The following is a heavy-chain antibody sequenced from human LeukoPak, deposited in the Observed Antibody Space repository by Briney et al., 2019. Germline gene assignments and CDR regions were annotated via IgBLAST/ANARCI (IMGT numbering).Heavy chain of an antibody. Sequence: ASVKVSCKVSGYTLTELSMHWVRQAPGKGLEWMGGFDPEDGETIHAQKFQGRVTMTEDTSTDTAYMELSSLRSEDTAVYYCATGYGPMVQGVIIYYWGQGTLVTISS. V-gene: IGHV1-24*01. CDR1: GYTLTELS. D-gene: IGHD3-10*01. CDR3: ATGYGPMVQGVIIYY. J-gene: IGHJ4*02. CDR2: FDPEDGET.